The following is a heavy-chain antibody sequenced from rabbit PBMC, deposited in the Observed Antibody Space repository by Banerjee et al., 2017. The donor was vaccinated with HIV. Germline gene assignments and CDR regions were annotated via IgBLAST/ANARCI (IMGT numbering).Heavy chain of an antibody. CDR1: GFDFSSYG. CDR3: ARESAYYLTRLDL. Sequence: QEQLVESGGGLVQPGGSLKLSCKASGFDFSSYGVSWVRQAPGKGLEWIGYIDPVFRSTYYASWVNGRFTISSHNAQNTLYLQLNSLTAADTATYFCARESAYYLTRLDLWGQGTLVTVS. D-gene: IGHD1-1*01. J-gene: IGHJ3*01. V-gene: IGHV1S47*01. CDR2: IDPVFRST.